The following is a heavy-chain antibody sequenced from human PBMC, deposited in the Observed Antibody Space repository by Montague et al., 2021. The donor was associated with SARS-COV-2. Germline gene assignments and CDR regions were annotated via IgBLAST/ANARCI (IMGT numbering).Heavy chain of an antibody. CDR1: GGSMSDYY. V-gene: IGHV4-59*01. CDR3: ARLTQLGHCSSASCSPGLYFDY. J-gene: IGHJ4*02. Sequence: SETLSLTCTVSGGSMSDYYCTWIWQPPGQGPEWNGNFSRSGGSNYCSSLWGRVPITLVTSTSQFSLQLSSATAADTAFYDCARLTQLGHCSSASCSPGLYFDYWGQGFLVSVSS. D-gene: IGHD2-15*01. CDR2: FSRSGGS.